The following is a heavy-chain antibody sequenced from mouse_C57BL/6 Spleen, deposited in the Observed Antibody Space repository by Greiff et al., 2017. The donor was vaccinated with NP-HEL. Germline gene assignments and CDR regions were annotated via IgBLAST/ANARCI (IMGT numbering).Heavy chain of an antibody. CDR3: ARDPFYYGSSPAWFAY. CDR1: GYAFSSSW. J-gene: IGHJ3*01. CDR2: IYPGDGDT. D-gene: IGHD1-1*01. V-gene: IGHV1-82*01. Sequence: LQESGPELVKPGASVKISCKASGYAFSSSWMNWVKQRPGKGLEWIGRIYPGDGDTNYNGKFKGKATLTADKSSSTAYMQLSSLTSEDSAVYFCARDPFYYGSSPAWFAYWGQGTLVTVSA.